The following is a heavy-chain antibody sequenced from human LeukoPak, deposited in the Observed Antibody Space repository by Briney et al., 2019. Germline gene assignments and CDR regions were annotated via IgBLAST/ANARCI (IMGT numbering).Heavy chain of an antibody. CDR3: ARGRKWLAQTSFDY. J-gene: IGHJ4*02. CDR2: INHSGST. D-gene: IGHD6-19*01. Sequence: PSETLSLTCAVYGGSLSGYYWSWIRQPPGKGLEWIGEINHSGSTNYNPSLKSRVTISVDTSKNQFSLKLSSVTAADTAVYYCARGRKWLAQTSFDYWGQGTLVTVSS. CDR1: GGSLSGYY. V-gene: IGHV4-34*01.